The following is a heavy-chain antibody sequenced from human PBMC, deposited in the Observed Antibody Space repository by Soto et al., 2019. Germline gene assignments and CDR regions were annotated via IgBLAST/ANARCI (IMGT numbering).Heavy chain of an antibody. V-gene: IGHV3-15*07. CDR2: IKSKTDGGTT. Sequence: GGSLRLSCAASGFTFSNAWMNWVRQAPGKGLEWVGRIKSKTDGGTTDYAAPVKGRFTISRDDSKNTLYLQMNSLKTEDTAVYYCTTSEALVVVITLPGSYGMDVWGQGTTVTVSS. J-gene: IGHJ6*02. D-gene: IGHD3-22*01. CDR3: TTSEALVVVITLPGSYGMDV. CDR1: GFTFSNAW.